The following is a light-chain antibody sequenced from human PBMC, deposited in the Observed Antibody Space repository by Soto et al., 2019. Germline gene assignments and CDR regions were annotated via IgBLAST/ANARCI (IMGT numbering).Light chain of an antibody. J-gene: IGKJ5*01. Sequence: EIVLTQSPGTLSLSPGERATLSCRASQSVSSSYLAWYQQRPGQAPRLVIYDTSTRATGVPARFSGSGSGTEFTLTISSLQSEGFGVYYCQQYNDWFSITFGQGTRLE. CDR1: QSVSSSY. CDR2: DTS. V-gene: IGKV3-15*01. CDR3: QQYNDWFSIT.